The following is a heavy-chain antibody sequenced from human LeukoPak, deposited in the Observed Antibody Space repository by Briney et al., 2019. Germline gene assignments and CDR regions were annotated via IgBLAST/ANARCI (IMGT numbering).Heavy chain of an antibody. CDR1: GFTVSSYS. V-gene: IGHV3-64*02. CDR3: AREGGTSGLWCYDL. Sequence: AGGSLRLSCAASGFTVSSYSMHWVRQAPGKGPEFVSVIGGGGVTTFYADSVKDRFTISRDNSKNTLYLEMGSLRAEDMAVYYCAREGGTSGLWCYDLWGRGTLVTVSS. D-gene: IGHD1-26*01. J-gene: IGHJ2*01. CDR2: IGGGGVTT.